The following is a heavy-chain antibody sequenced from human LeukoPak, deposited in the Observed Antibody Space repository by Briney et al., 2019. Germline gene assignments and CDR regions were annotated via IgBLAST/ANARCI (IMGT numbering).Heavy chain of an antibody. D-gene: IGHD1-26*01. CDR3: EREWELRGPNNMDV. CDR1: GFTFSSYW. CDR2: ISSDGGNT. V-gene: IGHV3-74*01. Sequence: GGSLRLSCAASGFTFSSYWMHWVRQAPGKGLVWVSRISSDGGNTVYADSVKGRFTISRDNANDTLYLQMDSLRGEDTAVYYFEREWELRGPNNMDVWAKGPRSPSP. J-gene: IGHJ6*03.